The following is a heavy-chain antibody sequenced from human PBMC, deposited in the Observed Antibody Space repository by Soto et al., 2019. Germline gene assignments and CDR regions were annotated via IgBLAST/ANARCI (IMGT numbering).Heavy chain of an antibody. D-gene: IGHD6-6*01. CDR1: GGSFSGYY. Sequence: PSETLSLTCAVYGGSFSGYYWSWIRQPPGKGLERIREINHSGSTNYNPSLKSRVTISVDTSKNQFSLKLSSVTAADTAVYYCARGYLETGPHEIAARPAYYYYMDVWGKGTTVTVSS. V-gene: IGHV4-34*01. CDR2: INHSGST. CDR3: ARGYLETGPHEIAARPAYYYYMDV. J-gene: IGHJ6*03.